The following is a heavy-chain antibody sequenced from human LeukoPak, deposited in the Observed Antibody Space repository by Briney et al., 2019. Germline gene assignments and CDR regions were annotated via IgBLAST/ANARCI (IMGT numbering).Heavy chain of an antibody. CDR2: ISSSSSTI. J-gene: IGHJ4*02. Sequence: GGSLRLSCAASGFTFSSYAMSWVRQAPGEGLEWVSYISSSSSTIYYADSVKGRFTISRDNAKNSLYLQMNSLRDEDTAVYYCAREDPYSSGWSFDYWGQGTLVTVSS. V-gene: IGHV3-48*02. CDR1: GFTFSSYA. D-gene: IGHD6-19*01. CDR3: AREDPYSSGWSFDY.